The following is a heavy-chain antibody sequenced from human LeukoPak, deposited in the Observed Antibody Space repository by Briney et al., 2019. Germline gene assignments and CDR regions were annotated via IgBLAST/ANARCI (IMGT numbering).Heavy chain of an antibody. V-gene: IGHV1-18*01. CDR3: ARLLRWEPDY. Sequence: GASVKVSCKTSGYTFSSHAISWVRQAPGQGLEWLGWIRPNTNIGQEFQGRITMTTDTSTGTAYMELRSLRSDDTAVYYCARLLRWEPDYWGQGTLVTVSS. CDR2: IRPNT. J-gene: IGHJ4*02. D-gene: IGHD1-26*01. CDR1: GYTFSSHA.